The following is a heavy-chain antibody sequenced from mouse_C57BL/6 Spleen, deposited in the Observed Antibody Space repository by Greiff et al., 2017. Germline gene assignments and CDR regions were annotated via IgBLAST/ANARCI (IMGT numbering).Heavy chain of an antibody. CDR2: INPSSGYT. Sequence: QVQLQQSGAELVKPGASVKLSCKASGYTFTSYWMHWVEQRPGQGLEWIGYINPSSGYTKYNQKFKDKATLTADKSSSTAYMQLSSLTYEDSAVYYCASLGSSYWYFDVWGTGTTVTVSS. V-gene: IGHV1-7*01. CDR1: GYTFTSYW. J-gene: IGHJ1*03. CDR3: ASLGSSYWYFDV. D-gene: IGHD1-1*01.